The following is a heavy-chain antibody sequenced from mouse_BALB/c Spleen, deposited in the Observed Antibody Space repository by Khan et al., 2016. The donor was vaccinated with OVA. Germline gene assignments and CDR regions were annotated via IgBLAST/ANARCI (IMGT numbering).Heavy chain of an antibody. CDR3: AREWAAWFPY. CDR2: IYPGSDNT. J-gene: IGHJ3*01. V-gene: IGHV1-77*01. Sequence: QVQLKQSGAELARPGASVTLSCKASGYTFTDYYINWMRQRTGQGLEWIGEIYPGSDNTYYNEKFKGKATLTADKSSSTAYMQLSSLTSEDSAVYFCAREWAAWFPYWGQGTLATVSA. CDR1: GYTFTDYY.